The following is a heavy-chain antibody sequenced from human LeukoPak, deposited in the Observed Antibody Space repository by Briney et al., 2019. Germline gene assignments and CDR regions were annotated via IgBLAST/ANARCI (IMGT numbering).Heavy chain of an antibody. CDR1: GFTFSNAW. CDR3: TTGGGYPFDY. CDR2: IKSKTEGGTT. D-gene: IGHD6-25*01. Sequence: GGSLRLSCAASGFTFSNAWMSWVRQAPGKGLEWVGRIKSKTEGGTTDYAAPVKGRFTISRDDSKNTLYLQMNSLKTEDTAVYYCTTGGGYPFDYWGQGTLVTVSS. J-gene: IGHJ4*02. V-gene: IGHV3-15*01.